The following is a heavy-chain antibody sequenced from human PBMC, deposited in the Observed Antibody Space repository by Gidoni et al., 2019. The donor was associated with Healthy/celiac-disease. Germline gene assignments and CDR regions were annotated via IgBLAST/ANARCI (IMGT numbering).Heavy chain of an antibody. CDR3: LRYCSGGSCYRAFDY. CDR2: ISGSGGST. J-gene: IGHJ4*02. Sequence: EVQLLESGGGLVQPGGSLRLSCAASGFTFSSYAMSWVRQAPGEGLEWVSAISGSGGSTYYSDSVKGRFTISRDNSKNTLYLQMNSLRAEDTAVYYCLRYCSGGSCYRAFDYWGQGTLVTVSS. D-gene: IGHD2-15*01. V-gene: IGHV3-23*01. CDR1: GFTFSSYA.